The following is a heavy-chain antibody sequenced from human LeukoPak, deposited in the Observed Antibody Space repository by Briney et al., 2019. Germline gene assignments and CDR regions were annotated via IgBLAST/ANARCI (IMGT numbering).Heavy chain of an antibody. CDR2: ISSSGSTI. CDR3: ARDLFYYDSSGEQKY. Sequence: GGSLRLSCAASGFTFSDYYMSWIRQAPGKGLEWVSYISSSGSTIYYADSVKGRFTIPRDNAKNSLYLQMNSLRAEDTAVYYCARDLFYYDSSGEQKYWGQGTLVTVSS. V-gene: IGHV3-11*01. D-gene: IGHD3-22*01. J-gene: IGHJ4*02. CDR1: GFTFSDYY.